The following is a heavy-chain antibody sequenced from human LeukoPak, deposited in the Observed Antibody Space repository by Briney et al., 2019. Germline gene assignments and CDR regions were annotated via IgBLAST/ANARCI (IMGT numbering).Heavy chain of an antibody. CDR1: GYTFTSYY. Sequence: ASVKVSCKASGYTFTSYYMHWVRQAPGQGLEWMGIINPSGGSTSYAQKFQGRVTMTRDTSTSTVYMELSSLRSEDTAVYYCAREGAYSSGWTSTYNWFDPWGQGTLVTVSS. CDR3: AREGAYSSGWTSTYNWFDP. CDR2: INPSGGST. V-gene: IGHV1-46*01. D-gene: IGHD6-19*01. J-gene: IGHJ5*02.